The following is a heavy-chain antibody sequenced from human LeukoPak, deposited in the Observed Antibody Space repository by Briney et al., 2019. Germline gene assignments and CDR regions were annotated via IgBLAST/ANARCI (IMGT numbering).Heavy chain of an antibody. CDR2: IKQDGSEK. CDR3: ARIASAVADL. V-gene: IGHV3-7*01. Sequence: GASLTLSCAASGFTQSIYWMSWVRQAPGKGLEWVANIKQDGSEKYYVDSVKGRFTISRGNAKNSLYLQMNSLRAEDTVVYYCARIASAVADLWGQGTLVSVSS. D-gene: IGHD6-13*01. J-gene: IGHJ4*02. CDR1: GFTQSIYW.